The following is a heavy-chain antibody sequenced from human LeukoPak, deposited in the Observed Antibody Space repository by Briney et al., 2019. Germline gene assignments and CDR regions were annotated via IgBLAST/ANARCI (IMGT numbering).Heavy chain of an antibody. Sequence: PSETLSLTCTVSGGSISSSSYYWGWIRQPPGKGLEWIGSIYYSGSTYYNPSLKIRVTISVDTSKNQFSLKLSSVTAADTAVYYCARRAGYCSSTSCYILSDYWGQGTLVTVSS. V-gene: IGHV4-39*01. CDR3: ARRAGYCSSTSCYILSDY. J-gene: IGHJ4*02. CDR2: IYYSGST. D-gene: IGHD2-2*02. CDR1: GGSISSSSYY.